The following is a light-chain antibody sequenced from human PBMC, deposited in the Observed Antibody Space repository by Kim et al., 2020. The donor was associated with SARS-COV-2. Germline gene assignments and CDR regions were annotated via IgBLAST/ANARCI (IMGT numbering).Light chain of an antibody. Sequence: LSPGDRATLSCRASQTISTFLAWYQQRPGQAPRLLIYDASNRATGIPARFSGSGSGTDFTLTISSLEPEDFAVYYCQHRNSWPQTFGGGTKVDIK. CDR2: DAS. CDR1: QTISTF. CDR3: QHRNSWPQT. V-gene: IGKV3-11*01. J-gene: IGKJ4*01.